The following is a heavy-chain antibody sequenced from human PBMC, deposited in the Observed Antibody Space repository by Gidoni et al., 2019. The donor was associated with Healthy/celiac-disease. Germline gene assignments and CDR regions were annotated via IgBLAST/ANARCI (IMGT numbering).Heavy chain of an antibody. V-gene: IGHV3-30-3*01. Sequence: QVQLVESGGGVVQPGRSLRLSCAASGFTFSSYAMHWVRQAPGKGLEWVAFISYDGSNKYYADSVKGRFTISRDNSKNTLYLQMNSLRAEDTAVYYCARVDIGGIGILDVWGQGTTVTVSS. CDR2: ISYDGSNK. CDR1: GFTFSSYA. CDR3: ARVDIGGIGILDV. D-gene: IGHD2-2*03. J-gene: IGHJ6*02.